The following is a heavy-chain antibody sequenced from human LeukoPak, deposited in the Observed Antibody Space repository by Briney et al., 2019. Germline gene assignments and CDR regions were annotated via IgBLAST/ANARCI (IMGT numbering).Heavy chain of an antibody. CDR3: ARPTVTDYYYYYYMDV. CDR2: ISYDGSNK. V-gene: IGHV3-30*01. J-gene: IGHJ6*03. D-gene: IGHD4-11*01. CDR1: GFTFSSYA. Sequence: GGSLRLSCAASGFTFSSYAMHWVRQAPGKGLEWVAVISYDGSNKYYADSVKGRFTISRDNSKNTLYLQMNSLRAEDTAVYYCARPTVTDYYYYYYMDVWGKGTTVTVSS.